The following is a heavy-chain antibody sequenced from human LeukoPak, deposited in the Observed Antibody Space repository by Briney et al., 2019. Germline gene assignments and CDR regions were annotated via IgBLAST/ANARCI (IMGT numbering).Heavy chain of an antibody. CDR3: VACAPGY. CDR1: GFTFSSYA. CDR2: IFIGGGT. Sequence: QAGGSLRLSCAASGFTFSSYAMSWVRQTPGKGLEWVSIIFIGGGTYYTDSVKGRFTISRDDSKNTLYLQMNSLRAEDTAMYYCVACAPGYWGQGTLVTVS. V-gene: IGHV3-53*01. J-gene: IGHJ4*02.